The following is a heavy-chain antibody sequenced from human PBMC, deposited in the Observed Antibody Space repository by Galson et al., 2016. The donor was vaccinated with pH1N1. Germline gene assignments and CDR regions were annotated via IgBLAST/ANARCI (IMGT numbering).Heavy chain of an antibody. CDR2: IIPIFNTT. CDR1: GGTFGSYG. CDR3: AREDYYDTDLSDWYFDL. Sequence: SVKVSCKASGGTFGSYGINWVRQAPGQGLEWMGGIIPIFNTTKYAQNFQGRVTITADESTTTAYMELTSLRPDDTAMYFCAREDYYDTDLSDWYFDLWGRGTLLTVSS. V-gene: IGHV1-69*13. J-gene: IGHJ2*01. D-gene: IGHD3-22*01.